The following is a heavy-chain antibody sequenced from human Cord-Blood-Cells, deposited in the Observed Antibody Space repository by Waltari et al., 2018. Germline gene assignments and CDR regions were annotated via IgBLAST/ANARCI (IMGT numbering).Heavy chain of an antibody. CDR2: IYYSWGT. V-gene: IGHV4-30-4*08. Sequence: QVQLQESGPGLVKPSQTLSLTCTVSGGSISSGDYYWSWIRQPPGQGLEWIGYIYYSWGTYYNPSLKSRVTVSVDTSKNQFSLKLSSVTAADTAVYYCARASGMGQLGNNWFDPWGQGTLVTVSS. J-gene: IGHJ5*02. D-gene: IGHD6-6*01. CDR3: ARASGMGQLGNNWFDP. CDR1: GGSISSGDYY.